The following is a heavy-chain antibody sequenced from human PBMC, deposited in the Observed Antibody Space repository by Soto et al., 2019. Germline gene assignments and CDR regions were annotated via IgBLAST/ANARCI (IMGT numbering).Heavy chain of an antibody. D-gene: IGHD1-26*01. J-gene: IGHJ4*02. V-gene: IGHV4-31*03. Sequence: SETLSLTCTVSGGSISSGGYYWSWIRQHPGKGLEWIGYIYHSGSTYYNPSLKSRVTISVDTSKKQFSLKLSSVTAADTAVYYCARVVVGATIFDYWGQGTLVTVSS. CDR2: IYHSGST. CDR1: GGSISSGGYY. CDR3: ARVVVGATIFDY.